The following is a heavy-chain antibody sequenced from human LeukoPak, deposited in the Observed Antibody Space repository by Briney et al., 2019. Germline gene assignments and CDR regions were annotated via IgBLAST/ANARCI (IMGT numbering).Heavy chain of an antibody. Sequence: PGASVKVSCKASGYTFTGYYMHWVRQAPGQGLEWMGWINPNSGGTNYAQKFQGRVTMTRDTPISTAYMDLSRLRSDDTAVYYCARDHPYSSGWHGRVEAFDLWGQGTTVTVSS. CDR2: INPNSGGT. CDR1: GYTFTGYY. J-gene: IGHJ3*01. CDR3: ARDHPYSSGWHGRVEAFDL. D-gene: IGHD6-19*01. V-gene: IGHV1-2*02.